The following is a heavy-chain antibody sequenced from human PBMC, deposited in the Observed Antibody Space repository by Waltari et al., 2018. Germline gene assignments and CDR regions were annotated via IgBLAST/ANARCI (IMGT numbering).Heavy chain of an antibody. J-gene: IGHJ4*02. V-gene: IGHV1-2*06. CDR2: INPNSGGT. CDR1: GYTFPGYY. Sequence: QVQLVQSGAEVKKPGASVKVSCKASGYTFPGYYMPWVRQAPGQGLEWMGRINPNSGGTNYAQKFQGRVTMTRDTSISTAYMELSRLRSDDTAVYYCARDRVFYDSSGYGYWGQGTLVTVSS. D-gene: IGHD3-22*01. CDR3: ARDRVFYDSSGYGY.